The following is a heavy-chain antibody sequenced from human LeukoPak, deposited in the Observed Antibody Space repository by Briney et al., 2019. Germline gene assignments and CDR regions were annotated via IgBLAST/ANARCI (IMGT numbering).Heavy chain of an antibody. CDR2: IRSKANSYAT. Sequence: PGGSLRLSCAASGFTFSGSAMHWVRQASGKGLEWVGRIRSKANSYATAYAASVKGRFTIYRDDSKNTAYLQVNSLKTEDTAVYYCTRHKGNDIVVVPAANAKWEVFDYWGQGTLVTVSS. CDR1: GFTFSGSA. J-gene: IGHJ4*02. CDR3: TRHKGNDIVVVPAANAKWEVFDY. V-gene: IGHV3-73*01. D-gene: IGHD2-2*01.